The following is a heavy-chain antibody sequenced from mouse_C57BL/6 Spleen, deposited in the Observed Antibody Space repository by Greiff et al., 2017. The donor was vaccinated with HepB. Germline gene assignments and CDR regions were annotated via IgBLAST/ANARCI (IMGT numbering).Heavy chain of an antibody. J-gene: IGHJ4*01. V-gene: IGHV2-5*01. D-gene: IGHD1-1*01. Sequence: VMLVESGPGLVQPSQSLSITCTVSGFSLTSYGVHWVRQSPGKGLEWLGVIWRGGSTDYNAAFMSRLSITKDNSKSQVFFKMNSLQADDTAIYYCAKNDGSSAPYAMDYWGQGTSVTVSS. CDR1: GFSLTSYG. CDR3: AKNDGSSAPYAMDY. CDR2: IWRGGST.